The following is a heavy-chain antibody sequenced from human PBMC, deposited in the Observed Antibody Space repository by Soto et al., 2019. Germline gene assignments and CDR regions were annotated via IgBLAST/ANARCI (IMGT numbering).Heavy chain of an antibody. J-gene: IGHJ3*02. CDR1: GGSINSGYYS. CDR2: IYQSGSA. V-gene: IGHV4-30-2*01. CDR3: AGSHDYGVFDI. Sequence: QLQLQESGSGLVQPSQTLSLTCVVSGGSINSGYYSWSWIRQPPGKGLEWIGNIYQSGSAFYNPSLKSRVTISVDRSKTHFSLKLSSVTAADTAVYYCAGSHDYGVFDIWGQGTMVTVSS. D-gene: IGHD4-17*01.